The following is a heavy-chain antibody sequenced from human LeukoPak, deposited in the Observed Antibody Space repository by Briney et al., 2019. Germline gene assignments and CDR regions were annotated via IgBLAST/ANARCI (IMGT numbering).Heavy chain of an antibody. V-gene: IGHV4-4*02. CDR1: GGSISSSNW. D-gene: IGHD1-1*01. Sequence: SETLSLTCAVSGGSISSSNWWSWVRQPLGKGLEWIGEIYHSGSTNCNPSLKSRVTISVDKSKNQFSLKLSSVTAADTAVYYCARDSVGGQLERPVSALDIWGQGTMVTVSS. CDR2: IYHSGST. CDR3: ARDSVGGQLERPVSALDI. J-gene: IGHJ3*02.